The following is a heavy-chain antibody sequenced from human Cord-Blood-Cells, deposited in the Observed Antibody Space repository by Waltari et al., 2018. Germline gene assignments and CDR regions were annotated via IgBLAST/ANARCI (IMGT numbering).Heavy chain of an antibody. D-gene: IGHD1-26*01. V-gene: IGHV4-39*01. CDR3: ASDSGSYY. CDR1: GGPISNSSYY. CDR2: IYYSGGT. Sequence: QLQLQESGPGLVKPSENLSPPCTVSGGPISNSSYYWGWIRQPPGKGLEWIGGIYYSGGTYYNPSLKSRVTISVDTSKNQFSLKLSSVTAADTAVYYCASDSGSYYWGQGTLVTVSS. J-gene: IGHJ4*02.